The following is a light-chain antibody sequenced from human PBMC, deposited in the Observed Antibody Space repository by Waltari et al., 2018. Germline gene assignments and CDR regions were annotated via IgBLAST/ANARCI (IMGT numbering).Light chain of an antibody. CDR1: QSVRTAS. V-gene: IGKV3-20*01. Sequence: ETVLTQSPGTLSLSPGDRATLSCRASQSVRTASLAWYHQRPGQAPRLLIYGGSKRVTGIPDRFSGSGSGTHFTLTINKLEPGDCGVYYCQQYGDSPPWTFGQGTKVEIK. CDR2: GGS. J-gene: IGKJ1*01. CDR3: QQYGDSPPWT.